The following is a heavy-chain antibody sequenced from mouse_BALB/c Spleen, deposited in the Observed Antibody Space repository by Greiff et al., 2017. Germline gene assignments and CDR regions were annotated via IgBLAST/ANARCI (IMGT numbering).Heavy chain of an antibody. J-gene: IGHJ1*01. CDR2: ISSGGSYT. CDR3: ARPGENYYGSSYWYFDV. V-gene: IGHV5-9-3*01. D-gene: IGHD1-1*01. CDR1: GFTFSSYA. Sequence: EVNVVESGGGLVKPGGSLKLSCAASGFTFSSYAMSWVRQTPEKRLEWVATISSGGSYTYYPDSVKGRFTISRDNAKNTLYLQMSSLRSEDTAMYYCARPGENYYGSSYWYFDVWGAGTTVTVSS.